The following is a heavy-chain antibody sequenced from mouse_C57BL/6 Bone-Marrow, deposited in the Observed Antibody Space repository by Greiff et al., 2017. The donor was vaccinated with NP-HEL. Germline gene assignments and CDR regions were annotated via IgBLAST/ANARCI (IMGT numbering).Heavy chain of an antibody. CDR1: GFTFSNYW. V-gene: IGHV6-3*01. CDR2: IRLKSDNYAT. CDR3: TPLLAWFAC. J-gene: IGHJ3*01. Sequence: EVMLVESGGGLVQPGGSMKLSCVASGFTFSNYWMNWVRQSPEKGLEWVAQIRLKSDNYATHYAESVKGRFTISRDDSKSSVYLQMNNLRAEDTGIYYCTPLLAWFACWGQGTLVTVSA.